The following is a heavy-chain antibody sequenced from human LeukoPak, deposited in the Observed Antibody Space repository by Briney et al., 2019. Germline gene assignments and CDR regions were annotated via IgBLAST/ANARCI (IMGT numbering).Heavy chain of an antibody. V-gene: IGHV3-9*03. CDR2: ISWNSGSI. CDR1: GFTFDDYA. D-gene: IGHD2-8*02. Sequence: GGSLRLSXAASGFTFDDYAMHWVRQAPGKGLEWDSGISWNSGSICYADSVKGRFTISRDNAKNSLYLQMNSLRAEDMALYYCAKDEFVASDFTGAFDVWGQGTMVTVSS. CDR3: AKDEFVASDFTGAFDV. J-gene: IGHJ3*01.